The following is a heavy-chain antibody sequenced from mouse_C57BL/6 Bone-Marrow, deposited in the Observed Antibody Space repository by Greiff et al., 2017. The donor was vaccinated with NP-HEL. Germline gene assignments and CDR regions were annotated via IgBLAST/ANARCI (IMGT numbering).Heavy chain of an antibody. Sequence: QVQLQQPGAELVRPGSSVKLSCKASGYTFTSYWMHWVKQRPIQGLEWIGNIDPSDSETHYNQKFKDKATLTVDKSSSTAYMQLSSLTSEDSAVYYCARVLRSEDPAWFAYWGQGTLVTVSA. CDR3: ARVLRSEDPAWFAY. CDR2: IDPSDSET. CDR1: GYTFTSYW. J-gene: IGHJ3*01. D-gene: IGHD1-1*01. V-gene: IGHV1-52*01.